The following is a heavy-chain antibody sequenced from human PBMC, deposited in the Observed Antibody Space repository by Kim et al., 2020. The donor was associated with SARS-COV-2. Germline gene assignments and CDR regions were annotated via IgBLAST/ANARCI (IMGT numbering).Heavy chain of an antibody. CDR3: ARDLTVPGYSSGWYVGLGTR. CDR2: ISSSGSTI. Sequence: GGSLRLSCAASGFTFSSYEMNWVRQAPGKGLEWVSYISSSGSTIYYADSVKGRFTISRDNAKNSLYLQMNSLRAEDTAVYYCARDLTVPGYSSGWYVGLGTRWGQGTLVTVSS. CDR1: GFTFSSYE. J-gene: IGHJ4*02. D-gene: IGHD6-19*01. V-gene: IGHV3-48*03.